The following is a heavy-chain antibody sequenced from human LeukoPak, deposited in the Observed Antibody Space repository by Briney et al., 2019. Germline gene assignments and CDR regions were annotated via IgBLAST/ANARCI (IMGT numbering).Heavy chain of an antibody. Sequence: GGSLRLSCAASGFTFSSYAMSWVRQAPGKGLEWVSAISGSGGSTYYADSVKGRFTISRDNSKNTLYLQMNSLRAEDTAVHYCAKDSLAARFYYGMDVWGQGTTVTVSS. CDR2: ISGSGGST. V-gene: IGHV3-23*01. J-gene: IGHJ6*02. CDR1: GFTFSSYA. CDR3: AKDSLAARFYYGMDV. D-gene: IGHD6-6*01.